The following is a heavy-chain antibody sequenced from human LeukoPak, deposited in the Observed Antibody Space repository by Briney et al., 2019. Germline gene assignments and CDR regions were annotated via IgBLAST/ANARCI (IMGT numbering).Heavy chain of an antibody. Sequence: GGSLRLSCAASGFTFSSYAMHWVRQAPGKGLEWVAVISYDGSNKYYADSVKGRFTISRDNSKNTLYLQMNSLRAEDTAVYYCARVVRYYDSSGFNDYWGQGTLVTVSS. CDR1: GFTFSSYA. D-gene: IGHD3-22*01. V-gene: IGHV3-30*14. CDR2: ISYDGSNK. CDR3: ARVVRYYDSSGFNDY. J-gene: IGHJ4*02.